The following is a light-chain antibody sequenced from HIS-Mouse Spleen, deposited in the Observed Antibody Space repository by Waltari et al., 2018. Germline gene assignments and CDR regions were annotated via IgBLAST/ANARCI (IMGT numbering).Light chain of an antibody. CDR2: GKN. V-gene: IGLV3-19*01. J-gene: IGLJ2*01. Sequence: SSELTQDPAVSVALGQTVRITCQGDSLRSYYASWYQQKPGQAPVLVIYGKNNRPSGIPDRFSGSSSGNTASLTITGAQAEDEADYYGNSRDSSGSHVVFGGGTKLTVL. CDR3: NSRDSSGSHVV. CDR1: SLRSYY.